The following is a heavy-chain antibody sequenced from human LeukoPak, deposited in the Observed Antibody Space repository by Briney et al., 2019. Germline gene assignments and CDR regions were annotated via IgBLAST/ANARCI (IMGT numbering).Heavy chain of an antibody. J-gene: IGHJ4*02. D-gene: IGHD6-13*01. CDR3: ARGIXAAGTSNY. CDR2: INPNSGGT. V-gene: IGHV1-2*06. Sequence: ASVKVSCKASGYTFTGYYMHWVRQAPGQGLEWMGRINPNSGGTNYAQKFQGRVTMTRDTSISTAYMELSRLRSDDTAVYYCARGIXAAGTSNYWGQGTLVTVSS. CDR1: GYTFTGYY.